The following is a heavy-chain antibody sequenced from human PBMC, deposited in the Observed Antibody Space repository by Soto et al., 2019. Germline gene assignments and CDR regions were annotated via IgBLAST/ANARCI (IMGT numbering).Heavy chain of an antibody. CDR3: ARDRFDYYDSSGYWRFDP. V-gene: IGHV3-48*01. J-gene: IGHJ5*02. Sequence: EVPLVESGGGLVQPGGSLRLSCAASGFTFGSYSMNWVRQAPGKGLEWVSYIRSSSSTIYYADSVQGRFTISRDNAKNSLYLQMNSLRAEDTAVYYCARDRFDYYDSSGYWRFDPWGQGTLVTVSS. CDR2: IRSSSSTI. D-gene: IGHD3-22*01. CDR1: GFTFGSYS.